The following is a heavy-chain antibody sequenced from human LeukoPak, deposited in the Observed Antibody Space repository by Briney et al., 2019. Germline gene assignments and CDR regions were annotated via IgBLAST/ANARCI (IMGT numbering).Heavy chain of an antibody. CDR3: ARNTVSAAGDY. CDR1: GFPLSSSW. Sequence: GGSLRLSCAASGFPLSSSWMGWVRQAPGKGLEWVANIKEDGSEENYVGSVKGRFTISRDNAKNSLYLHMKSLRAEDTAVYYCARNTVSAAGDYWGQGTLVTVSS. J-gene: IGHJ4*02. D-gene: IGHD6-13*01. CDR2: IKEDGSEE. V-gene: IGHV3-7*01.